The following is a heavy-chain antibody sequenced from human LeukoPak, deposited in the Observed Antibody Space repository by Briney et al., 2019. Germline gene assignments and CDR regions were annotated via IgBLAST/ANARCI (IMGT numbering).Heavy chain of an antibody. V-gene: IGHV1-46*01. D-gene: IGHD3-22*01. CDR2: INPNGGST. J-gene: IGHJ4*02. CDR3: AREGMIVTGGLDY. CDR1: GYTFTSYY. Sequence: GASVKVSCTASGYTFTSYYMHWVRQAPGQGLEWMGIINPNGGSTSYAQKFQGRVTMTRDTSTSTVYMELSSLRSEDTAVYYCAREGMIVTGGLDYWGQGTLVTVSS.